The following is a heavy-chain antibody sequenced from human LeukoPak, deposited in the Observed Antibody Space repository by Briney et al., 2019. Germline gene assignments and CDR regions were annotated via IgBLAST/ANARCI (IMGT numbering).Heavy chain of an antibody. CDR1: GGSISSYY. J-gene: IGHJ5*02. D-gene: IGHD2-2*01. Sequence: PSETLSLTCTVSGGSISSYYWSWIRQPPGKGLEWIGYIYYSGSTNYNPSLKSRVTISVDTTKNQFSLKLSSVTAADTAVYYCARPEPYCSSTSCYEPWIDPWGQGTLVTVSS. V-gene: IGHV4-59*01. CDR3: ARPEPYCSSTSCYEPWIDP. CDR2: IYYSGST.